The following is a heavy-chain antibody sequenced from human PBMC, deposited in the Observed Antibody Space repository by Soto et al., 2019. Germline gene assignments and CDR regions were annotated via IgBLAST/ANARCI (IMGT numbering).Heavy chain of an antibody. CDR1: GFTFSNYE. J-gene: IGHJ3*02. Sequence: PGGSLRLSCAASGFTFSNYEMNWVRQAPGKGLGCVSYFSSTATTMYYAESVKGRFTISRDNAKDSLYLQMSSLRAEDTAVYYCARERTPDAFDIWGQGTMVTVSS. CDR3: ARERTPDAFDI. CDR2: FSSTATTM. D-gene: IGHD2-15*01. V-gene: IGHV3-48*03.